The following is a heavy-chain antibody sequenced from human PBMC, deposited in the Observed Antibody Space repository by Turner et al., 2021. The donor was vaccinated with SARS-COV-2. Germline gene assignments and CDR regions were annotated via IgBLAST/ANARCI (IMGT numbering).Heavy chain of an antibody. Sequence: EVQLVESGGGLFKPGGFLRILCATSAFPFSSYSMNWVRQAPGKGLDWVSSISISSSYIYYADSVKGRFTISRDNAKNSLYLQMNSLRAEDTAVYYCARSPTAPGYYYDSSGYYTPYYFDYWGQGTLVTVSS. CDR2: ISISSSYI. V-gene: IGHV3-21*01. CDR3: ARSPTAPGYYYDSSGYYTPYYFDY. CDR1: AFPFSSYS. J-gene: IGHJ4*02. D-gene: IGHD3-22*01.